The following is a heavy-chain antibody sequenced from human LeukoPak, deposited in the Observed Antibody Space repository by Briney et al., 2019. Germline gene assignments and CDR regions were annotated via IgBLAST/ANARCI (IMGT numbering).Heavy chain of an antibody. V-gene: IGHV3-64D*06. CDR1: GFTFSSYP. Sequence: PGGSLRLSCSASGFTFSSYPMHWVRQAPGKGLEYVSSISGGGTTDYADSVRGRFTISRDNSKNTLYLQMSSLSPEDTAVCYCVRNLSMDYWGQGTLVTVS. D-gene: IGHD2/OR15-2a*01. J-gene: IGHJ4*02. CDR2: ISGGGTT. CDR3: VRNLSMDY.